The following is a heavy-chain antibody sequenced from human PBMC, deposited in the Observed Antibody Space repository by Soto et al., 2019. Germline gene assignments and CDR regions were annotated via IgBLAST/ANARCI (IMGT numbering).Heavy chain of an antibody. J-gene: IGHJ4*02. V-gene: IGHV3-72*01. CDR3: AKDRGDSSGYFDY. D-gene: IGHD3-22*01. CDR2: IRNKANGYTT. CDR1: TFTFSDHY. Sequence: EVQLVESGGDLVQPGGSLRLSCAASTFTFSDHYMDWVRQAPGKGLEWVGRIRNKANGYTTNYAASVKGRFTISRDDSKNSLYLQMNSLKNEDTAVYYCAKDRGDSSGYFDYWGQGTLVTVSS.